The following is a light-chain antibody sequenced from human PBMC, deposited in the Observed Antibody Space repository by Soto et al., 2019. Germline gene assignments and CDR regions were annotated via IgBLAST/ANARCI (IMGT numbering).Light chain of an antibody. CDR3: RQSYSTPWT. V-gene: IGKV1-39*01. Sequence: DIQMTQSPSSLSASVGDRVTITCRASQSISSYLNWYQQKPGKAPNLLIYAASSLQSGVPSRFSSIVSGTDFTLTISSQQPEDFATYYCRQSYSTPWTFGQWTKVDIK. CDR2: AAS. J-gene: IGKJ1*01. CDR1: QSISSY.